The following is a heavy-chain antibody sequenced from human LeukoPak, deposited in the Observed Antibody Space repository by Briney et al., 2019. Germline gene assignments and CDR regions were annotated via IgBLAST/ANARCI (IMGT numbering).Heavy chain of an antibody. CDR3: GMSGDRVPLQDDVFDV. Sequence: GESLKISCKVSGYSFTRYCIGWVRQLPGKGLEWMGIIYPGDSGPTYSPSFQGQDTISVDKSINTAYLQWSSLQASDTAMYYCGMSGDRVPLQDDVFDVWGQGTMVTVST. D-gene: IGHD1-26*01. J-gene: IGHJ3*01. CDR1: GYSFTRYC. V-gene: IGHV5-51*01. CDR2: IYPGDSGP.